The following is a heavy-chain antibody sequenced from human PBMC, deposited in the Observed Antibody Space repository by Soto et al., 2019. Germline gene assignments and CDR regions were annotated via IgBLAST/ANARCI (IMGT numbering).Heavy chain of an antibody. D-gene: IGHD3-10*01. Sequence: PGGSLRLSCAASGFTFTSNAMSWVRQAPGKGLEWVSVITNTGGDSIHADSVKGRFTISRDNSKNVLYLQMNSLRAEDTAIYYCARVSGESYPGSRVFDSWGQGTRVTVSS. V-gene: IGHV3-23*01. CDR1: GFTFTSNA. CDR3: ARVSGESYPGSRVFDS. J-gene: IGHJ4*02. CDR2: ITNTGGDS.